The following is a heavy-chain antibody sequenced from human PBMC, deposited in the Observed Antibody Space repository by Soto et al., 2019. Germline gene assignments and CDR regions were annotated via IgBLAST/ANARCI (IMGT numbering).Heavy chain of an antibody. Sequence: EVQLVESGGGLVKPGGSLRLYCAASGFTLNMYSINWVRQAPGKGLEWVSATLNFSPNIYYADSVKGRFTISWDITKRSLYLQMNCMRAEDTAVYYCAKEEGYGDGSRCFRSAFDVWGQGTVVPVSS. CDR1: GFTLNMYS. CDR2: TLNFSPNI. CDR3: AKEEGYGDGSRCFRSAFDV. V-gene: IGHV3-21*01. J-gene: IGHJ3*01. D-gene: IGHD2-15*01.